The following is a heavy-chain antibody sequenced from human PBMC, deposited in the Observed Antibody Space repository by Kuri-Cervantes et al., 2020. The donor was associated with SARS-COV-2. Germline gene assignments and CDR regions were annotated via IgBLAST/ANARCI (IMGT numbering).Heavy chain of an antibody. D-gene: IGHD2-2*01. CDR1: GFTFSSYS. Sequence: GESLKISCAASGFTFSSYSMNWVRQAPGEGLEWVSSISSSSSYIYYADSVKGRFTISRDNAKNSLYLQMNSLRAEDTAVYYCAREHCSSTSCYGLDYWGQGTLVTVSS. CDR2: ISSSSSYI. V-gene: IGHV3-21*01. CDR3: AREHCSSTSCYGLDY. J-gene: IGHJ4*02.